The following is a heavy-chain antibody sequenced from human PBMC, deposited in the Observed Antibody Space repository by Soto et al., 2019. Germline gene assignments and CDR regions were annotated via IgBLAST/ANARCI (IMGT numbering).Heavy chain of an antibody. V-gene: IGHV4-59*08. CDR2: IYYSGST. CDR1: GGSISSYY. J-gene: IGHJ6*03. CDR3: ARHRVYYYYYMDV. Sequence: SETLSLTCTVSGGSISSYYWSWIRQPPGKGLEWIGYIYYSGSTNYNPSLKSRVTISVDTSKNQFSLKLSSVTAADTAVYYCARHRVYYYYYMDVWGKGTTVTVSS.